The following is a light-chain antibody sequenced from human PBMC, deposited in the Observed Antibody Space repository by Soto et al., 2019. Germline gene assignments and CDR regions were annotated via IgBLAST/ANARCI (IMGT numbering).Light chain of an antibody. Sequence: QAVVTQPPSASGTPGQRVTIFCSGSSSNIGSNTVNWYRQLPGTAPKLLIYNNNQRPSGVPDRFSGSKSGTSASLAISGLQSEDEADYYCAAWDDSLNGYVVFGGGTKLTVL. CDR1: SSNIGSNT. V-gene: IGLV1-44*01. CDR3: AAWDDSLNGYVV. CDR2: NNN. J-gene: IGLJ2*01.